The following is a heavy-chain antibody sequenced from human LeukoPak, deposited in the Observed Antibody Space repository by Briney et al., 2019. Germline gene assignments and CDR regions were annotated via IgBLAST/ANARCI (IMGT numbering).Heavy chain of an antibody. V-gene: IGHV1-2*02. CDR2: INPNSGGT. D-gene: IGHD3-22*01. CDR1: GYTFTGYY. J-gene: IGHJ4*02. Sequence: ASVKVSCKASGYTFTGYYMHWVRQAPGQGLEWMGWINPNSGGTNYAQKFQGRVTMTRDTSISTAYMELSRLRSDDTAVYYCAMQTCYYDSSGYLKGWGQGTLVTVSS. CDR3: AMQTCYYDSSGYLKG.